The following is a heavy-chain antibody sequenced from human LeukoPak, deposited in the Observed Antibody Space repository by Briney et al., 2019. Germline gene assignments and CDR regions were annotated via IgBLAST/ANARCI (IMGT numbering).Heavy chain of an antibody. CDR1: GFTFSSYW. CDR3: AKDLGWIHFAY. Sequence: GGSLRLSCAASGFTFSSYWMHWVRQAPGKGLVWVSRINSDGSSTTYADSVKGRFTISRDNAKNTLYLQMNSLRAEDTAVYYCAKDLGWIHFAYWGQGTLVTVSS. J-gene: IGHJ4*02. V-gene: IGHV3-74*01. D-gene: IGHD5-18*01. CDR2: INSDGSST.